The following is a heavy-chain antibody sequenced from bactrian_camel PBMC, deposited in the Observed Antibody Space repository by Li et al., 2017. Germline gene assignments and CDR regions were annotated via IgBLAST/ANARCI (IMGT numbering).Heavy chain of an antibody. V-gene: IGHV3S6*01. CDR2: IYSDPSKT. CDR1: GFTFSDYR. J-gene: IGHJ7*01. D-gene: IGHD3*01. Sequence: HVQLVESGGGLVQPGGSLRLSCVVSGFTFSDYRMYWVRQAPGKGLEWVSSIYSDPSKTYYADYVKGRFTISRDNAKNTLYLQINRLKTEDTALYYCATTLCSVIECYGMDYWGKGTQVTVS.